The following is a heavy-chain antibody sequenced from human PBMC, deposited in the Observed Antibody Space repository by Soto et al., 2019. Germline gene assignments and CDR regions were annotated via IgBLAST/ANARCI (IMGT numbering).Heavy chain of an antibody. CDR1: GGSFSGYY. CDR3: ARAPAGGYYYYYMDG. J-gene: IGHJ6*03. V-gene: IGHV4-34*01. CDR2: INHSGST. Sequence: QVQLQQWGAGLLKPSETLSLTCAVYGGSFSGYYWSWIRQPPGKGLEWIGEINHSGSTNYNPSLKSRVTISVDTSKNQFSLKLSSVTAADTAVYYCARAPAGGYYYYYMDGWGKGTTVTVSS.